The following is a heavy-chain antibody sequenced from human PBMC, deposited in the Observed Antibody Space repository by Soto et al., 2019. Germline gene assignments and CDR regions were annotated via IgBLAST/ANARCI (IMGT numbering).Heavy chain of an antibody. Sequence: ASVKVSCKASVFSVDTTFCIHWVRRAPGQGLEWMGSINPNSGDTIYAQNFQGRVTMTRDTSISTAYMEVSSLTSDDTAVYYCGDPSSGTWAHLCQWGQGTVVTVSS. V-gene: IGHV1-2*02. CDR2: INPNSGDT. CDR1: VFSVDTTFC. J-gene: IGHJ4*01. D-gene: IGHD1-1*01. CDR3: GDPSSGTWAHLCQ.